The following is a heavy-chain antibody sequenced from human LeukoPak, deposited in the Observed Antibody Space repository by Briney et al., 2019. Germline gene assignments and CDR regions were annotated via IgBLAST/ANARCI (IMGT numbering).Heavy chain of an antibody. J-gene: IGHJ4*02. CDR1: GYTFTGYY. V-gene: IGHV1-2*02. CDR2: INPNSGGT. CDR3: ERGINYCSSTSCLDY. Sequence: ASVKVSCKASGYTFTGYYMHWVRQAPGQGLEWMGWINPNSGGTNYAQKFQGRVTMTRDTSISTAYMELSRLRSDDTAVYYCERGINYCSSTSCLDYWGQGTLVTVSS. D-gene: IGHD2-2*01.